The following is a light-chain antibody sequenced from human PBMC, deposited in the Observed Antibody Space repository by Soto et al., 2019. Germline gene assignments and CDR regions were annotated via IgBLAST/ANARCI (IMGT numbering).Light chain of an antibody. J-gene: IGKJ1*01. CDR3: QQYNSFSWT. Sequence: DIPMTQSPSTLSASVGDRVTITCRASQSISTWLAWYQQRPGKAPKLLIYKASSLESGVPSRFSGSGFGTEFTLTISSLQPDDSATYYCQQYNSFSWTFGHGSKVQIK. CDR2: KAS. V-gene: IGKV1-5*03. CDR1: QSISTW.